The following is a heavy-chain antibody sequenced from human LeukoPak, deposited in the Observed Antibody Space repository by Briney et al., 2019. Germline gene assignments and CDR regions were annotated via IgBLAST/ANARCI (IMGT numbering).Heavy chain of an antibody. CDR1: GYSFTTYG. V-gene: IGHV1-18*01. D-gene: IGHD3-10*01. CDR2: ISAYNANT. J-gene: IGHJ4*02. CDR3: ARDRTYGSGSSQDY. Sequence: GASVKVSCKASGYSFTTYGISWVRQAPGQGLEWMGWISAYNANTNYALKLQGRVTMTTDTSTSTAYMELRSLRSDDTAVYYCARDRTYGSGSSQDYWGQGTLVTVSS.